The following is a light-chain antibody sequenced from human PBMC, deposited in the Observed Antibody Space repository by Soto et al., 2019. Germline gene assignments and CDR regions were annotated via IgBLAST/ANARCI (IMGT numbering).Light chain of an antibody. CDR2: DAS. CDR3: QQYDKLALT. Sequence: DIQMTQSPSSLSASVGDRVTITCQASQDISNYLNWYQQKPGKAPKLLIYDASNLETGVPSRFSGSGSGSDFTFTIIRLEPEDIATYYCQQYDKLALTFGGGTKVEIK. CDR1: QDISNY. V-gene: IGKV1-33*01. J-gene: IGKJ4*01.